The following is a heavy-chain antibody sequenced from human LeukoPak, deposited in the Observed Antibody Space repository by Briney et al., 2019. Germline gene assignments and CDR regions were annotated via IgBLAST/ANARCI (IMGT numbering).Heavy chain of an antibody. Sequence: PSETLSLTCTVSGGPISSRSYYWGWIRQPPGKGLEWIGNINYSGSTYYNPSLKSRVTISVDTSKNQFSLKLRTVTAADTAVYYCARRGPTGDRSGYPFDYWGQGALVTVSS. V-gene: IGHV4-39*01. D-gene: IGHD3-22*01. CDR1: GGPISSRSYY. CDR3: ARRGPTGDRSGYPFDY. J-gene: IGHJ4*02. CDR2: INYSGST.